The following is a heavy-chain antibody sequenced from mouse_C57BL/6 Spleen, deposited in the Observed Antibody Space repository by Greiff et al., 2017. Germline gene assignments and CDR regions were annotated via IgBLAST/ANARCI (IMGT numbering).Heavy chain of an antibody. CDR1: GYTFTSYW. J-gene: IGHJ4*01. CDR2: INPSNGGT. Sequence: QVQLQQPGTELVKPGASVKLSCKASGYTFTSYWMHWVKQRPGQGLEWIGNINPSNGGTNYNEKFKSKATLTVDTSASTAYMQLSSLTSEDSAVYYCAGTGTRGVYAMDYWGQGTSVTVSS. CDR3: AGTGTRGVYAMDY. D-gene: IGHD4-1*01. V-gene: IGHV1-53*01.